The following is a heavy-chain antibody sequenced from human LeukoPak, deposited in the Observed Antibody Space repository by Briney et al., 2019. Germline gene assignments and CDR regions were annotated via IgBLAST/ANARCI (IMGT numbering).Heavy chain of an antibody. J-gene: IGHJ4*02. D-gene: IGHD3-16*02. V-gene: IGHV1-8*03. CDR1: GYTFTSYD. CDR2: MNPNSGNT. Sequence: GASVKVSCKASGYTFTSYDINWVRQATGQGPEWMVWMNPNSGNTGYAQKFRGRVSITRNTSISTAYMELSSLVSEDTAVYYCARLGELSSDDYWGQGTLVTVSS. CDR3: ARLGELSSDDY.